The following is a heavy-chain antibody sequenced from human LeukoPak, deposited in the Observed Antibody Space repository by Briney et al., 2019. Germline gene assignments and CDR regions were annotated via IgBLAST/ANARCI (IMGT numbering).Heavy chain of an antibody. CDR3: NIVGATIIDY. CDR1: GYTFTSYD. D-gene: IGHD1-26*01. V-gene: IGHV1-8*01. Sequence: ASVKVSCKASGYTFTSYDINWVRQATGQGLEWMGWMNPNSGNTGYAQKFQGRVTMTRDTSISTAYMELSRLRSDDTAVYYCNIVGATIIDYWGQGTLVTVSS. CDR2: MNPNSGNT. J-gene: IGHJ4*02.